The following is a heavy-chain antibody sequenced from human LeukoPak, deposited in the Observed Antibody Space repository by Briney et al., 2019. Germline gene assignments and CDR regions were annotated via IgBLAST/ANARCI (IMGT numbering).Heavy chain of an antibody. CDR1: GFTFSSDA. CDR2: ISTGGGST. J-gene: IGHJ4*02. D-gene: IGHD3-10*01. CDR3: AKDPELLRWSFDS. V-gene: IGHV3-23*01. Sequence: ESGRSLRLSCAASGFTFSSDAMSWVRQAPRKGLEWVSAISTGGGSTYYAVSVKGRFSISRDNYENTLFLEMNSVSGEDTGVYLCAKDPELLRWSFDSWGQGTLVTVSS.